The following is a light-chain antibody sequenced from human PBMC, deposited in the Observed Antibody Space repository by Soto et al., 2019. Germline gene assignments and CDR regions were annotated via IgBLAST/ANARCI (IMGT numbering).Light chain of an antibody. CDR3: ATWDDSLNGHV. V-gene: IGLV1-36*01. CDR2: HDD. J-gene: IGLJ3*02. CDR1: SSNIGNNA. Sequence: QLVLTQPPSVSEAPRQRVTISCSGSSSNIGNNAVNWYQQLPGKAPKLLIYHDDLLPSGVSDRFSGSKSGTSASLAISGLQSEDEADYYCATWDDSLNGHVFGGGTKLTVL.